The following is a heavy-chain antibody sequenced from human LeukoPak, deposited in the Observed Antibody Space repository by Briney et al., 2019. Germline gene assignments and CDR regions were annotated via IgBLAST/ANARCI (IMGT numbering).Heavy chain of an antibody. V-gene: IGHV1-18*01. CDR1: GYTFTSDG. Sequence: ASVKVSCKASGYTFTSDGINWVRQAPGQGLEWMGWISAYNGNTNYAQKLQGRVTMTTDTSTSTAYMELRSLRSDDTAVYYCARVYQRRPHFDYWGQGTLVTVSS. CDR2: ISAYNGNT. J-gene: IGHJ4*02. CDR3: ARVYQRRPHFDY.